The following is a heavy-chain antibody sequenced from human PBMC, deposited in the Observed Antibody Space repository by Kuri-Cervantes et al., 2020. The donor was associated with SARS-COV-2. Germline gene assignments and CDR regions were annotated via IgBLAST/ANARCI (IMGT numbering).Heavy chain of an antibody. V-gene: IGHV4-30-4*08. CDR3: ASSGWGYYYYMDV. Sequence: SETLSLTCTVSGASISSGDYYWTWIRQPPGKGLEWIGFIYYTETTSYTPSLKSRFTISFDTSKNQFSLRLTSVTAADTAVYYCASSGWGYYYYMDVWGKGTTVTVSS. J-gene: IGHJ6*03. CDR2: IYYTETT. CDR1: GASISSGDYY. D-gene: IGHD6-19*01.